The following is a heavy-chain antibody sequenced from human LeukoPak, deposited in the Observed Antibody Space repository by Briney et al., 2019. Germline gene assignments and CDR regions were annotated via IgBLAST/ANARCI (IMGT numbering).Heavy chain of an antibody. CDR2: SSSSGSTI. V-gene: IGHV3-48*03. J-gene: IGHJ4*02. Sequence: GGSLRLSCAASGFTFSSYEMNWVRQAPGKGLEWASHSSSSGSTIYYAGSVKGRFTIARDNAKNSVYLQMNSLRAEDTAVYYCARGSLHSAYGFDYWGQGTLVTVSS. CDR1: GFTFSSYE. D-gene: IGHD5-12*01. CDR3: ARGSLHSAYGFDY.